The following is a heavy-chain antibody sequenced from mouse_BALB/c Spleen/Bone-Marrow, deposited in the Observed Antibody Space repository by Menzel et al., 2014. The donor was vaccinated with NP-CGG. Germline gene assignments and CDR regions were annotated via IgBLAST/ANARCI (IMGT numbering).Heavy chain of an antibody. CDR2: SRNKANDYTT. Sequence: EVHLVESGGGLVQPGGSLRLSCATSGFTFSDFYMEWVRQPPGKRLEWIAASRNKANDYTTEYSASVKGRFIVSRDTSQSILYLQMNALRAEDTAIYYCARVTYGIYAMDYWSQRTSVTVSS. J-gene: IGHJ4*01. CDR1: GFTFSDFY. V-gene: IGHV7-1*02. CDR3: ARVTYGIYAMDY. D-gene: IGHD2-1*01.